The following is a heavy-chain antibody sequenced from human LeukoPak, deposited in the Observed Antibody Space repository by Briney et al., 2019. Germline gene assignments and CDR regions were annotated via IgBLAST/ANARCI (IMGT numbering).Heavy chain of an antibody. CDR1: GDSFKSGAYY. D-gene: IGHD3-16*01. CDR3: ARHLFGETYRQGGRDAFDI. V-gene: IGHV4-31*02. CDR2: ICNSGST. J-gene: IGHJ3*02. Sequence: TSETLSHTCSVYGDSFKSGAYYWSWIRQHRGKGLEWIGFICNSGSTYYNPSLRSRFTIYVATSNNRSSLTLSSVTAADTAVCFCARHLFGETYRQGGRDAFDIWGQGTMVTVSS.